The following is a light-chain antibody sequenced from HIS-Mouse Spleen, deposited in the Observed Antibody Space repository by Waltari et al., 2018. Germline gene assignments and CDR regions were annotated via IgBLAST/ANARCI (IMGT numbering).Light chain of an antibody. V-gene: IGLV3-10*01. CDR1: ALPKKY. CDR3: YSTDSSGNHRV. Sequence: SYELTQPPSVSVSPGQTARITCSGDALPKKYAYWYQQKSGQAPVLVIYEDSKRPSGIPEGFTGSSSGTMATLTISGAQGEDEADYYCYSTDSSGNHRVFGGGTKLTVL. CDR2: EDS. J-gene: IGLJ2*01.